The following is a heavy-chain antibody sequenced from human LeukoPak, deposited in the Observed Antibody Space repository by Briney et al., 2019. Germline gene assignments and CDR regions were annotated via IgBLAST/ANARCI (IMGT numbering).Heavy chain of an antibody. CDR1: GVTVSSNY. D-gene: IGHD3-3*01. V-gene: IGHV3-53*01. CDR2: LYGGGTT. J-gene: IGHJ3*02. Sequence: PGGSLRLSCAVFGVTVSSNYMSWVRQAPGKGLEWVSVLYGGGTTYYADSVKGRFTISRDNAKNSLYLQMNSLRAEDTAVYYCARVEWLLNAFDIWGQGTMVTVSS. CDR3: ARVEWLLNAFDI.